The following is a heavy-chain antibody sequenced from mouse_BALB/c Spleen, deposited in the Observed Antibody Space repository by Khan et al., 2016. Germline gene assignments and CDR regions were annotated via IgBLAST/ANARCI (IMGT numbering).Heavy chain of an antibody. D-gene: IGHD6-1*01. CDR1: GFTFNTYA. CDR2: IRSKSNNYAT. Sequence: EVQLVESGGGLVQPKGSLKLSCAASGFTFNTYAMNWVRQAPGKGLEWVARIRSKSNNYATYYDDSVKDRLTISRDDSQSMLYLQMNNLKTDDAAMYYCVRQLDYWGQGTTLTVSS. J-gene: IGHJ2*01. CDR3: VRQLDY. V-gene: IGHV10-1*02.